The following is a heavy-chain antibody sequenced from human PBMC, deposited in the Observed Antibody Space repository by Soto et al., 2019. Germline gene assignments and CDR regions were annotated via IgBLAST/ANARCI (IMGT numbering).Heavy chain of an antibody. V-gene: IGHV1-24*01. CDR3: ATCVGDGSLGHYYYFYGRDV. Sequence: SCEGSGYTIPQVSMQCVRHAPGQGLEWNGGFDPEDGETIYAQKFQGRVTMTEDTSTDTGYMELSSLRSEDTAVYYCATCVGDGSLGHYYYFYGRDVWGQGNTVTV. D-gene: IGHD3-10*01. CDR2: FDPEDGET. CDR1: GYTIPQVS. J-gene: IGHJ6*02.